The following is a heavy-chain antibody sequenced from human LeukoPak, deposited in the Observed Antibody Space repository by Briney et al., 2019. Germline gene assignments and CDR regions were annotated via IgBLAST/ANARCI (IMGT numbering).Heavy chain of an antibody. V-gene: IGHV3-33*08. Sequence: PGGSLRLSCAASGFTFSSYAMHWVRQAPGKGLEWVAVIWYDGSNKYYADSVKGRFTISRDNSKNTLYLQMNSLRAEDTAVYYCARDGDVLMAAAGFDYWGQGTLVTVSS. J-gene: IGHJ4*02. CDR1: GFTFSSYA. CDR2: IWYDGSNK. CDR3: ARDGDVLMAAAGFDY. D-gene: IGHD6-13*01.